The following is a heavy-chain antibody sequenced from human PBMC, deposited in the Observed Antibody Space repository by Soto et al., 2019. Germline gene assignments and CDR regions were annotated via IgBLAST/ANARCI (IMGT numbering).Heavy chain of an antibody. CDR3: AKYYYDSSGYYYNYFDY. D-gene: IGHD3-22*01. V-gene: IGHV3-23*01. J-gene: IGHJ4*02. Sequence: PGGSLRLSCAASGFTFSSYAMSWVRQAPGKGLEWVSAISGSGGSTYYADSVKGRFTISRDNSKNTLYLQMNSLRAEDTAVYYCAKYYYDSSGYYYNYFDYWGQGTLVTV. CDR1: GFTFSSYA. CDR2: ISGSGGST.